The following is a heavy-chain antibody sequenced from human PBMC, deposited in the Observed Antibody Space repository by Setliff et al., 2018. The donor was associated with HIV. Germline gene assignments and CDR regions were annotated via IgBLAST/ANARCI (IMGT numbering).Heavy chain of an antibody. D-gene: IGHD6-19*01. CDR2: IWDDDK. CDR3: AHRYSSGTGLPLEWGY. J-gene: IGHJ4*02. V-gene: IGHV2-5*02. Sequence: SGPTLVNPTQTLTLTCTFSGFSLSTSGVGVGWIRQPPGKALEWLALIWDDDKRYSPSLKSKLTITRDTSKNQVVLTMTNVDPVDTATYYCAHRYSSGTGLPLEWGYWGQGTLVTVS. CDR1: GFSLSTSGVG.